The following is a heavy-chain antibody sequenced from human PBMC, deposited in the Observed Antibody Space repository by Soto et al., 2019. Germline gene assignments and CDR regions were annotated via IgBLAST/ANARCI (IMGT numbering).Heavy chain of an antibody. J-gene: IGHJ4*02. CDR1: AFTFSTYA. D-gene: IGHD6-19*01. V-gene: IGHV3-23*01. Sequence: EVQLLESGETLVQPGGSLRLSCAASAFTFSTYAMSWVHQAPGKGLEWVSGISGSGVNTYYADSVKGRFTISRDNSKNTLYLQMNSLRGEDTAVYYCAKVRYNSGWVFDYWGQGTLVTVSS. CDR3: AKVRYNSGWVFDY. CDR2: ISGSGVNT.